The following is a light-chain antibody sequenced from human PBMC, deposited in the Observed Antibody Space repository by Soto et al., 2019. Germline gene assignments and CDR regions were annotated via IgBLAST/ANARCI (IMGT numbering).Light chain of an antibody. J-gene: IGKJ1*01. CDR3: QQYNSYSWT. CDR2: KAS. CDR1: QSISSW. Sequence: DIQMTQSPSTLSASVGDRVTITCRASQSISSWLAWYQQKPGEAPKLLICKASSLESGVPSRFSGSGSGTEFTLTISSLQPDDFATYYCQQYNSYSWTFGQGTKV. V-gene: IGKV1-5*03.